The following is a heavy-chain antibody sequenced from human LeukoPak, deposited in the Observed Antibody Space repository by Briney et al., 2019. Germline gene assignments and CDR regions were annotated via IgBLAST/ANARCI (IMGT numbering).Heavy chain of an antibody. D-gene: IGHD5-18*01. CDR1: GFTFSNAW. V-gene: IGHV3-15*01. J-gene: IGHJ4*02. Sequence: GGSLRLSCAASGFTFSNAWMSWVRQTPGKGLEWVGRIKSKTDGGTTDCAAPVKGRFTISRDDSKNTLYLQMNSLRTEDTAVYYCTTIYYSNGYNYWGQGTLVTVSS. CDR3: TTIYYSNGYNY. CDR2: IKSKTDGGTT.